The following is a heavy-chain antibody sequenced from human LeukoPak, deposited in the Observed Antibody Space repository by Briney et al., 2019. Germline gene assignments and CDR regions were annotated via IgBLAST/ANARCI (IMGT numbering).Heavy chain of an antibody. CDR3: AKVNGDYRGAFDI. V-gene: IGHV3-9*01. Sequence: GGSLRLSCAASGLTFSSHWMHWVRQAPGKGLEWVSGISWNSGSIGYADSVKGRFIISRDNARNSLYLQMNSLRTEDTALYYCAKVNGDYRGAFDIWGQGTMVTVSS. CDR2: ISWNSGSI. J-gene: IGHJ3*02. CDR1: GLTFSSHW. D-gene: IGHD4-17*01.